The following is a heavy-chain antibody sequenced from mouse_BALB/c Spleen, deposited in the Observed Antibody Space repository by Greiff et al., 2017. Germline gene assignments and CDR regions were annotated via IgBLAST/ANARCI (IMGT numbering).Heavy chain of an antibody. D-gene: IGHD1-1*01. V-gene: IGHV2-6-7*01. CDR1: GFSLTGYG. J-gene: IGHJ4*01. CDR2: IWGDGST. CDR3: AREVTTVSGAMDY. Sequence: QVQLKESGPGLVAPSQSLSITCTVSGFSLTGYGVNWVRQPPGKGLEWLGMIWGDGSTDYNSALKSRLSISKDNSKSQVFLKMNSLQTDDTARYYCAREVTTVSGAMDYWGQGTSVTVSS.